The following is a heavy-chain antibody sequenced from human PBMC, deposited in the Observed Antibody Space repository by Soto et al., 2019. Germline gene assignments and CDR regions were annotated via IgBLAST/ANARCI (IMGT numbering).Heavy chain of an antibody. D-gene: IGHD2-21*02. Sequence: GGSLRLSCAASGFTFSNAWMNWVRQAPGKGLEWVGRIKSKTDGGTTDYAAPVKGRLPISRDDSKNTLYLQMNSLKTEDTAVYYCTTENGYCGGYCYIRGGDAFDIWGQGTMVTVSS. V-gene: IGHV3-15*07. CDR1: GFTFSNAW. CDR2: IKSKTDGGTT. J-gene: IGHJ3*02. CDR3: TTENGYCGGYCYIRGGDAFDI.